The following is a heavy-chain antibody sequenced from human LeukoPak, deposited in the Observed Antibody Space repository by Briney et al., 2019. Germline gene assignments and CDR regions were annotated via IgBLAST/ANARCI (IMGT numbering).Heavy chain of an antibody. J-gene: IGHJ4*02. Sequence: ASVKVSCKASGYTFTGYYMHWVRQAPGQGLEWMGWINPNSGGTNYAQKFQGWVTTTRDTSISTAYMELSRLRSDDTAVYYCARGRKYSGSYYSFDYWGQGTLVTVSS. CDR2: INPNSGGT. D-gene: IGHD1-26*01. V-gene: IGHV1-2*04. CDR1: GYTFTGYY. CDR3: ARGRKYSGSYYSFDY.